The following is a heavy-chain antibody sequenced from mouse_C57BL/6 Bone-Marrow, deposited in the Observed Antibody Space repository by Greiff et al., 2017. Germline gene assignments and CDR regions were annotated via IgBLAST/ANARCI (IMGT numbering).Heavy chain of an antibody. CDR2: IYPGDGDT. Sequence: VQLQQSGPELVKPGASVKISCKASGYAFSSSWMNWVQQRPGKGLEWIGRIYPGDGDTNYNGKFKGKATLTADKSSSTAYMQLSSLTSEDSAVYFCARWGSTTVEIYAMDYWGQGTSGTVSS. V-gene: IGHV1-82*01. CDR1: GYAFSSSW. CDR3: ARWGSTTVEIYAMDY. J-gene: IGHJ4*01. D-gene: IGHD1-1*01.